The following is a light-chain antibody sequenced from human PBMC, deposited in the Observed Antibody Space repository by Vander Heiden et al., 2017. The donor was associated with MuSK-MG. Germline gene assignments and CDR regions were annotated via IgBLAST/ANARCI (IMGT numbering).Light chain of an antibody. CDR1: QSITNY. CDR2: GTS. V-gene: IGKV1-39*01. J-gene: IGKJ2*02. Sequence: DIQMTQSPSSLSASVEDRVTITCRASQSITNYLNWYQQKPGKAPKVLIYGTSSLQSGVPSRFSGSGSGTDFTLAISSLQPEDFATYFCQQSYSNPRTFGQGTKLEIK. CDR3: QQSYSNPRT.